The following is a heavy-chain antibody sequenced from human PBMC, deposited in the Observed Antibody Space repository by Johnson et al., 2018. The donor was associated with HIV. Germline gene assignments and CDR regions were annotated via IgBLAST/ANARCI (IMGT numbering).Heavy chain of an antibody. V-gene: IGHV3-11*04. D-gene: IGHD3-16*01. CDR1: GFTFSDYY. CDR2: ISSSGSTI. CDR3: AREGPLTFGGSDAFDI. Sequence: QVQLVESGGDLVKPGGSLRLSCAASGFTFSDYYMSWIRQAPGKGLAWVSYISSSGSTIYYADSVKGRFTISRDNTKNTLYLQINSLKTEDTAVYYCAREGPLTFGGSDAFDIWGQGTMVTVSS. J-gene: IGHJ3*02.